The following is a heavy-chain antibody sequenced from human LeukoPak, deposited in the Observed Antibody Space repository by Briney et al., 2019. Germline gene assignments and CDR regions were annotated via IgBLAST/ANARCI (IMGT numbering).Heavy chain of an antibody. V-gene: IGHV4-59*01. CDR3: AREGSRWVDFEF. D-gene: IGHD1-26*01. J-gene: IGHJ4*02. Sequence: SETLSLTCTVSGGSISSYYWSWIRQPPGKGLEWIGYIYYSGSTNYNPSLKSRVTISVGTSKNQFSLKMTSVTAADTAAYYCAREGSRWVDFEFWGQGTLVTVSS. CDR2: IYYSGST. CDR1: GGSISSYY.